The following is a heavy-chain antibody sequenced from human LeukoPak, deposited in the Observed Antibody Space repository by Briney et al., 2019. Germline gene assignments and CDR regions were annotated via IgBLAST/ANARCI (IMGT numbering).Heavy chain of an antibody. CDR1: GGKFSSYV. CDR2: SIPIFGTA. V-gene: IGHV1-69*05. J-gene: IGHJ5*02. Sequence: ASVKVSCKASGGKFSSYVISWVRQAPGQGLEWMGGSIPIFGTANYAQKFQGRVTITTDESTSTAYMDLSSLRSDDTAVYYCARGDCSSTSCYTLSSSFDPWGQGTLVTVSS. CDR3: ARGDCSSTSCYTLSSSFDP. D-gene: IGHD2-2*02.